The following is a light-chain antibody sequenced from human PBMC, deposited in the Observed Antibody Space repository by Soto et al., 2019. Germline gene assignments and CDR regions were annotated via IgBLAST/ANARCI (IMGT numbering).Light chain of an antibody. Sequence: QSVLTQPASVSGSPGQSITISCTGTSSDVGGYNYVSWYQQHSGEAPKLMIYDVSNRPSGVSNRFSGSKSCNTASLTISGLQAEDEADYYCSSYTSSSTFYVFGTGTKVTVL. J-gene: IGLJ1*01. CDR3: SSYTSSSTFYV. CDR1: SSDVGGYNY. V-gene: IGLV2-14*01. CDR2: DVS.